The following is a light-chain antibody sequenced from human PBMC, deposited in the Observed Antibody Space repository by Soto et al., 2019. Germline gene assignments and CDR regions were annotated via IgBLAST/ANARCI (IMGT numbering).Light chain of an antibody. J-gene: IGKJ1*01. CDR3: LQVKNFPRT. V-gene: IGKV1-12*01. Sequence: DIQMTQAPSSVSASVGDRVTITCRASLDINNRVAWFQQRPGRAPKYLIQAASILQSGFPSRFSATGSGTDFTLTIDSLQPEDFATYYCLQVKNFPRTFGQGTKLEIK. CDR1: LDINNR. CDR2: AAS.